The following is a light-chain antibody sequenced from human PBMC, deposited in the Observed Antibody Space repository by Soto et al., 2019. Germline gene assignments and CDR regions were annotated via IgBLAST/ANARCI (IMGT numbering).Light chain of an antibody. CDR1: QSVTTN. CDR2: GVS. Sequence: EVVMTQSPATLSVSPGERATLSCRASQSVTTNLAWYQQKPGQAPRLLIYGVSTRATGVPARFSGRGSGTEFTLTIISLQSEDFAVYYCQQYNNWYTFGQGTRLEIK. V-gene: IGKV3-15*01. CDR3: QQYNNWYT. J-gene: IGKJ2*01.